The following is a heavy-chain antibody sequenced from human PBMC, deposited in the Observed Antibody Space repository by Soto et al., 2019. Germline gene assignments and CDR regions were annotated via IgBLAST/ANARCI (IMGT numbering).Heavy chain of an antibody. D-gene: IGHD3-3*01. CDR3: AWWQKIFGVVINSEGMDL. J-gene: IGHJ6*02. CDR1: GGTFSSYA. CDR2: IIPIFGTA. V-gene: IGHV1-69*05. Sequence: SVKVSCKASGGTFSSYAISWVGQAPVQVLEWMGGIIPIFGTAKYAQKFQGRVTMTRDDSISTAYRELSSLRSEDTAVYYCAWWQKIFGVVINSEGMDLWGQGSQVTGSS.